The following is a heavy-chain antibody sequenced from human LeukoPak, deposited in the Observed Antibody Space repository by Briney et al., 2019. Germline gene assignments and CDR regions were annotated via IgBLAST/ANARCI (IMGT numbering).Heavy chain of an antibody. D-gene: IGHD6-13*01. Sequence: ASVKVSCKASGYTFTSYGISWVRQAPGQGLEWMGWISAYNGNTNYAQKLQGRVTMTTDTSTSTAYMELRSLRSDDTAVYYCARDWPFGSSWYKIGDYWGQGTLSPSPQ. J-gene: IGHJ4*02. CDR2: ISAYNGNT. CDR1: GYTFTSYG. CDR3: ARDWPFGSSWYKIGDY. V-gene: IGHV1-18*01.